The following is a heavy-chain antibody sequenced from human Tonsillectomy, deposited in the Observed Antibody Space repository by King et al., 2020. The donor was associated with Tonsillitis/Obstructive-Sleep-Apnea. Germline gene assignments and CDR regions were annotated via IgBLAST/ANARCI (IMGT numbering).Heavy chain of an antibody. D-gene: IGHD4-23*01. CDR1: GGSISSYY. CDR3: ASRTTVVTPGYFQH. J-gene: IGHJ1*01. CDR2: IYYSGST. Sequence: MQLQESGPGLVKPSETLSLTCTVSGGSISSYYWSWIRQPPGKGLEWIGSIYYSGSTNYNASLKSRVTISVDTSKNQFSLKLSSVTAADTAVYYCASRTTVVTPGYFQHCGQGTLVTVSS. V-gene: IGHV4-59*08.